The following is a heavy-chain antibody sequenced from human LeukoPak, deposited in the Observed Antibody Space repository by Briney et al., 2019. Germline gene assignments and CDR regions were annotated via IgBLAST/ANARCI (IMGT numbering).Heavy chain of an antibody. D-gene: IGHD6-13*01. CDR3: ARVRVAAGGNAFDV. J-gene: IGHJ3*01. CDR1: GGSISSGHW. Sequence: PSETLSLTCGVSGGSISSGHWWSWVRQTPGKGLEWVGEIYHSGSTNYNPSLKSRVTISVDKSKSQFSLNLNSVTAADTAVYYCARVRVAAGGNAFDVWGQGTMVTVSA. CDR2: IYHSGST. V-gene: IGHV4-4*02.